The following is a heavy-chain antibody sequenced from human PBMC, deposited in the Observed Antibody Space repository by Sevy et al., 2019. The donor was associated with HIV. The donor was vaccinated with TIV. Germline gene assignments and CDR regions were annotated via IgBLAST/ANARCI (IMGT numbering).Heavy chain of an antibody. Sequence: GGSLRLSCTASGFTFGDYCMSWVRQAPGKGLEWVAFLKSDVYGGTVDHAAAVRSRLVISRDESKTIAYLQMNDLKTAEEGVYYCTRWKAAQSIFDYWGQGALVTVSS. D-gene: IGHD6-13*01. J-gene: IGHJ4*02. CDR1: GFTFGDYC. CDR3: TRWKAAQSIFDY. CDR2: LKSDVYGGTV. V-gene: IGHV3-49*04.